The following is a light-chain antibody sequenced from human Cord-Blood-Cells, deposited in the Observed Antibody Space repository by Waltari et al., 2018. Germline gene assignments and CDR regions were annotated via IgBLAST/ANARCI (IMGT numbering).Light chain of an antibody. CDR1: QSVSSY. CDR3: QQRSNWPIT. Sequence: DIVLPQSPATLSLSPWERATLSCTASQSVSSYLAWYQQRPGQAPRLLIYDASNRSTGIPARFSGSGSGTDFTLTISSLEPEDFAVYYCQQRSNWPITFGKGTRLEIK. V-gene: IGKV3-11*01. J-gene: IGKJ5*01. CDR2: DAS.